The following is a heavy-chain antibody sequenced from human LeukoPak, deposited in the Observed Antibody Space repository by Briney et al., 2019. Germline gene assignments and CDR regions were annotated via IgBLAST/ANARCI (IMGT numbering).Heavy chain of an antibody. CDR1: GFTFSSYS. J-gene: IGHJ4*02. CDR3: ARDRCSSTSCYGNYFDY. D-gene: IGHD2-2*01. CDR2: ISSSSSTI. Sequence: PGGSLRLSCAASGFTFSSYSMNWVRQAPGKGLEWVSSISSSSSTIYYADSVKGRFTISRDNAKNSLYLQMNSLRAEDTAVYYCARDRCSSTSCYGNYFDYWGQGTLVTVSS. V-gene: IGHV3-48*04.